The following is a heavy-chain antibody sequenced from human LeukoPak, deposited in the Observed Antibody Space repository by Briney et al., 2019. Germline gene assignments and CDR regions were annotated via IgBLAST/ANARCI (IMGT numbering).Heavy chain of an antibody. Sequence: PGGSLRLSCAASGFTFSSYSMNWVRQAPGKGLEWVSSISSSSSYIYYADSVKGRFTISRDNAKNSLYLQMNSLRAEDTAVYYCARATAAGTFGIGYWGQGTLVTVSS. CDR2: ISSSSSYI. V-gene: IGHV3-21*01. D-gene: IGHD6-13*01. CDR3: ARATAAGTFGIGY. J-gene: IGHJ4*02. CDR1: GFTFSSYS.